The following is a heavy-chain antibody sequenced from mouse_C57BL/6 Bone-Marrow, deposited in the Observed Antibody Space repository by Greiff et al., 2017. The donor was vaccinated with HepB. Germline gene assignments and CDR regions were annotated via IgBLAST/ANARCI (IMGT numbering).Heavy chain of an antibody. J-gene: IGHJ3*01. Sequence: EVKLMESGAELVRPGASVKLSCTASGFNIKDDYMHWVKQRPEQGLEWIGWIDPENGDTEYASKFQGKATITADTSSNTAYLQLSSLTSEDTAVYYCTTLYDYAAYWGQGTLVTVSA. CDR3: TTLYDYAAY. CDR2: IDPENGDT. V-gene: IGHV14-4*01. CDR1: GFNIKDDY. D-gene: IGHD2-4*01.